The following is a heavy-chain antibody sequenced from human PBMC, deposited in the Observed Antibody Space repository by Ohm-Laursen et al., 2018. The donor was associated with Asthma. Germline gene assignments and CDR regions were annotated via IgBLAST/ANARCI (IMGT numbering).Heavy chain of an antibody. J-gene: IGHJ6*02. Sequence: SVKVSCKASGNTFSDYSLHWVRQAPGQGLEWMGRINPDSGGTNYAQKFQGWVTMTRDTSISTAYMELSRLRSDDTAVYYCARSPPIVVVIAADYGMDVWGQGTTVTVSS. D-gene: IGHD2-21*01. CDR1: GNTFSDYS. CDR2: INPDSGGT. CDR3: ARSPPIVVVIAADYGMDV. V-gene: IGHV1-2*04.